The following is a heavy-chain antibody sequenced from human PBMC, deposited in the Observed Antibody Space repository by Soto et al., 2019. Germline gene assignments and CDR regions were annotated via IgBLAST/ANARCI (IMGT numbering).Heavy chain of an antibody. D-gene: IGHD2-15*01. J-gene: IGHJ5*02. CDR3: ARDNSVAEEGSWWFDP. Sequence: ASVKVSCKASGYTFTNHWMHWVRRAPGQGLEWMGIISPTGSSTFYAQKFQGRLTMTRDTSTSTDYMELSSLRSDDTAVYFCARDNSVAEEGSWWFDPWGQGTLVTVSS. CDR1: GYTFTNHW. CDR2: ISPTGSST. V-gene: IGHV1-46*01.